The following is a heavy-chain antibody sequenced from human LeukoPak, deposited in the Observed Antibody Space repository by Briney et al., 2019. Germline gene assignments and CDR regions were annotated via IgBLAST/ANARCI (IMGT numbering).Heavy chain of an antibody. J-gene: IGHJ5*02. V-gene: IGHV4-4*02. CDR2: IYHSGST. Sequence: SETLSLTCAVSGGSISSSNWWSWVRPPPGKGLEWIGEIYHSGSTNYNPSLKSRVTISVDKSKNQFSLKLSSVTAADTAVYYCARRIAAAFHWFDPWGQGTLVTVSS. CDR3: ARRIAAAFHWFDP. CDR1: GGSISSSNW. D-gene: IGHD6-13*01.